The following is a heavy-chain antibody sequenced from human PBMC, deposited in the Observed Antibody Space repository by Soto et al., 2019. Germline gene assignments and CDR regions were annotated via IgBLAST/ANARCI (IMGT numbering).Heavy chain of an antibody. D-gene: IGHD3-10*01. CDR1: HGPISKPY. J-gene: IGHJ6*02. CDR3: AGAKILLWFGELFYYHYGMDV. V-gene: IGHV4-59*11. Sequence: TVSHGPISKPYWSWSQQPPEKILGRIGYINDSGTTNNNPSLKSRVTISVDTAKNQFSLKVSSVTAAATAVYYCAGAKILLWFGELFYYHYGMDVWGQGTSVTVSS. CDR2: INDSGTT.